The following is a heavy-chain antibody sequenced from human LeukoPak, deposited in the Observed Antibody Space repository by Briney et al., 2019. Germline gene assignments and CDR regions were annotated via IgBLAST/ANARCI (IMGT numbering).Heavy chain of an antibody. CDR3: ARPGVHDY. CDR1: GFTFSSYG. D-gene: IGHD3-10*01. Sequence: GGSLRLSCAASGFTFSSYGMHWVRQAPGKGLEWVAVISYDGSNKYYADSVKGRFTISRDNSKNTLYLQMNSLRAEDTAVYYCARPGVHDYWGQGTLVTVSS. CDR2: ISYDGSNK. J-gene: IGHJ4*02. V-gene: IGHV3-30*03.